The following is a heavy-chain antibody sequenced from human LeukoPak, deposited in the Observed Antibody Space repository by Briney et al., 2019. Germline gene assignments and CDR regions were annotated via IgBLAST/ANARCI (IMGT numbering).Heavy chain of an antibody. CDR2: IYYTGST. D-gene: IGHD3-22*01. CDR3: ARETYYYDSSGYYYYYFDY. J-gene: IGHJ4*02. V-gene: IGHV4-59*01. CDR1: GGSISNYH. Sequence: SETLSLNCAVSGGSISNYHWSWIRQPPGRGLEWIGYIYYTGSTNYNPSLKSRVTISVDTSKNQFSLKLTSVTAADTAVYYCARETYYYDSSGYYYYYFDYWGQGTLVTVSS.